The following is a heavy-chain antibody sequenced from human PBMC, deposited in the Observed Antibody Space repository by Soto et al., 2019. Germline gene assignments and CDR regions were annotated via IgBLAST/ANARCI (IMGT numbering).Heavy chain of an antibody. Sequence: GGSLRLSCAASGFTVSSNYMSWVRQAPGKGLEWVSVIYSGGSTYYADSVKGRFTTSRDNSKNTLYLQMNSLRAEDTAVYYCARDLTMVRGVMLAFDIWGQGTMVTVSS. CDR1: GFTVSSNY. CDR2: IYSGGST. CDR3: ARDLTMVRGVMLAFDI. J-gene: IGHJ3*02. V-gene: IGHV3-66*01. D-gene: IGHD3-10*01.